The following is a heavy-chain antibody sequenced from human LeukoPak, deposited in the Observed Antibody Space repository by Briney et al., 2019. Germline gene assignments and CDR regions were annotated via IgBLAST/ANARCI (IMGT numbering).Heavy chain of an antibody. J-gene: IGHJ4*02. V-gene: IGHV3-33*01. D-gene: IGHD3-22*01. CDR1: GLMFSSHG. Sequence: PGRSLRLSCAASSGLMFSSHGMHLVRQAPGKGLEWVAVIWYDGSNGYYADSVKGRFTISRDNSKNTLYLQMNSLRAEDTAVYYCARARNNYDSSGYSALDYWGQGTLVTVSS. CDR3: ARARNNYDSSGYSALDY. CDR2: IWYDGSNG.